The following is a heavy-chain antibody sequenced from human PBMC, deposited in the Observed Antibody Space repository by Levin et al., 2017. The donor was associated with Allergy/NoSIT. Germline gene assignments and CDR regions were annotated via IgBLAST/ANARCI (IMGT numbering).Heavy chain of an antibody. CDR3: VKNYYGSGSGRFDY. CDR1: GFTFSSYA. D-gene: IGHD3-10*01. CDR2: ISSNGGST. Sequence: GGSLRLSCSASGFTFSSYAMHWVRQAPGKGLEYVSAISSNGGSTYYADSVKGRFTISRDNSKNTLYLQMSSLRAEDTAVYYCVKNYYGSGSGRFDYWGQGTLVTVSS. V-gene: IGHV3-64D*06. J-gene: IGHJ4*02.